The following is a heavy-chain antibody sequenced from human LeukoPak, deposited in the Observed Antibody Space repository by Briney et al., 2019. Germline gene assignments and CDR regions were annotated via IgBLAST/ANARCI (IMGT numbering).Heavy chain of an antibody. V-gene: IGHV1-69*05. CDR3: ARDTIFGDFPCYYYMDV. J-gene: IGHJ6*03. CDR2: IIPIFGTA. CDR1: GGTFSSYA. D-gene: IGHD3-3*01. Sequence: SVKVSCKASGGTFSSYAISWVRQAPGQGLEWMGGIIPIFGTANYAQKFQGRVTITTDESTSTAYMELSSLRSEDTAVYYCARDTIFGDFPCYYYMDVWGKGTTVTVSS.